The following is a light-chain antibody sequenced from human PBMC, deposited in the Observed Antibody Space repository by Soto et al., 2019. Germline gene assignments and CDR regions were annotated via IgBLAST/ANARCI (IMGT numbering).Light chain of an antibody. V-gene: IGLV1-40*01. CDR1: NSNIGAGYD. CDR2: GNS. J-gene: IGLJ3*02. Sequence: QSVLTQPPSVSGAPGQRVTISCTGSNSNIGAGYDVHWYQQLPGTAPKLLIYGNSNRPSGVPDRFSGSKSGTSASLAITGLQAEDEADYYCQSYDSSLSGLGVFGGGTKLTVL. CDR3: QSYDSSLSGLGV.